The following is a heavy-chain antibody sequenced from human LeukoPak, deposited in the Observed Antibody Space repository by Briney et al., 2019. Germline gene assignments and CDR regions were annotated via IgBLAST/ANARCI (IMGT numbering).Heavy chain of an antibody. J-gene: IGHJ6*02. Sequence: GGSLRLSCAASGFTVSSNYMSWVRQAPGKGLEWVSVIYSGGSTYYADSVKGRFTISRDNSKNTLYLQMNSLRAEDTAVYYCVRDIASVRMDVWGQGTTVIVSS. V-gene: IGHV3-53*01. CDR2: IYSGGST. D-gene: IGHD2-21*01. CDR3: VRDIASVRMDV. CDR1: GFTVSSNY.